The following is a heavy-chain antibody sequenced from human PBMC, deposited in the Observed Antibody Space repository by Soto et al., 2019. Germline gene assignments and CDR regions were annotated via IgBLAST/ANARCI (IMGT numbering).Heavy chain of an antibody. CDR2: MGTYNGNT. V-gene: IGHV1-18*01. D-gene: IGHD2-15*01. J-gene: IGHJ6*02. CDR1: GYTFTSYG. CDR3: AGVRAALGYCSGASRLPGHHGMDV. Sequence: QVQLVQSGAEVKKPGASVKVSCKASGYTFTSYGISWVRQAPGQGLEWMGWMGTYNGNTDYGQKFQGRVTMTTEAPTSTPYMELTSLRSDDTAVYYCAGVRAALGYCSGASRLPGHHGMDVWGQGTAFTVPS.